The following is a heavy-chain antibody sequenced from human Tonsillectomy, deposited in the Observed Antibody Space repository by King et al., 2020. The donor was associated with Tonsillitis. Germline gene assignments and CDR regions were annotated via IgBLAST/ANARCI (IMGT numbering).Heavy chain of an antibody. CDR3: ARRVVVAATEDYFDY. D-gene: IGHD2-15*01. V-gene: IGHV1-2*04. Sequence: VQLVESGAEVKKPGASVKVSCKASGYTFTGYYMHWVRQAPGQGLEWMGWINPNSGGTNYAQKFQGWVTMTRDTSISTAYMELSRLRSDDTAVYYCARRVVVAATEDYFDYWGQGTLVTVSS. CDR2: INPNSGGT. J-gene: IGHJ4*02. CDR1: GYTFTGYY.